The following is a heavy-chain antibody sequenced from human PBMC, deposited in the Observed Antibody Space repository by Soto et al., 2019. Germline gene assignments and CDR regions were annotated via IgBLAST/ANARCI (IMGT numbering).Heavy chain of an antibody. V-gene: IGHV1-18*01. CDR1: GYTFTSYG. CDR2: IGAYNGNT. Sequence: QVQLVQSGAEVKKPGASVKVSCKASGYTFTSYGISWVRRAPGQGLEWRGWIGAYNGNTNYAQKRQGRVTMTTDTSTSTAYMELRSLRSDDTAVYYCARLVDGWLSPDNWFDPWGQGTLVTVSS. CDR3: ARLVDGWLSPDNWFDP. D-gene: IGHD3-22*01. J-gene: IGHJ5*02.